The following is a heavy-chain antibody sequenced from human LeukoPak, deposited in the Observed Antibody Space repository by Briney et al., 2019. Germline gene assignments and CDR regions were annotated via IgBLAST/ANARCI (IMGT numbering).Heavy chain of an antibody. D-gene: IGHD3-10*01. CDR2: ISSSSSYI. Sequence: GGSLRLSCAASGFTFSSYSMNWVRQAPGKGLEWVSSISSSSSYIYYADSVKGRFTISRDNAKNSLYLQMNSLRAEDTAVYYCARGQPWVQVLLWFGETYFDYWGQGTLVTVSS. CDR3: ARGQPWVQVLLWFGETYFDY. J-gene: IGHJ4*02. V-gene: IGHV3-21*01. CDR1: GFTFSSYS.